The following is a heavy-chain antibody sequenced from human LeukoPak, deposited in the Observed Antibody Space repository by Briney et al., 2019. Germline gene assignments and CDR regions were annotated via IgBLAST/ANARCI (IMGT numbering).Heavy chain of an antibody. CDR1: GYSISRGYY. J-gene: IGHJ4*02. Sequence: SETLSLTCTVFGYSISRGYYWGWIRQPPGKGPEWIGSIHHVGGSNYNPSLKSRVTISMDTSRDQVALKLTSVTAADTAVYYCARAWHDSSGYYYYFDYWGQGTLVTVSS. D-gene: IGHD3-22*01. CDR3: ARAWHDSSGYYYYFDY. CDR2: IHHVGGS. V-gene: IGHV4-38-2*02.